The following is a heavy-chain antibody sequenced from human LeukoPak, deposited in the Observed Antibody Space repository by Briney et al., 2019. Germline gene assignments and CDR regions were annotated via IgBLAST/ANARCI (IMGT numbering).Heavy chain of an antibody. J-gene: IGHJ4*02. CDR2: IYSGGST. D-gene: IGHD3-22*01. CDR1: GFTVSSNY. V-gene: IGHV3-53*01. CDR3: ATDRERDPSVYYLV. Sequence: PGGSLRLSCEASGFTVSSNYVSWVRQAPGKGLEGVSVIYSGGSTYYADSVKGRFTISRDNSKNTLFLQINSLRAEDSAVYYCATDRERDPSVYYLVGGQGTLITVSS.